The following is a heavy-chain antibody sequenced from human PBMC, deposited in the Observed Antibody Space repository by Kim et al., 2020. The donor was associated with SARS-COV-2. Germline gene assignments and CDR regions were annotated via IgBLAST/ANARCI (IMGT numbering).Heavy chain of an antibody. CDR3: AKDKYSGYELPYLNKNYYYGMDV. CDR2: ISYDGSNK. CDR1: GFTFSSYG. J-gene: IGHJ6*02. V-gene: IGHV3-30*18. D-gene: IGHD5-12*01. Sequence: GGSLRLSCAASGFTFSSYGMHWVRQAPGKGLEWVAVISYDGSNKYYADSVKGRFTISRDNSKNTLYLQMNSLRAEDTAVYYCAKDKYSGYELPYLNKNYYYGMDVWGQGTTVTVSS.